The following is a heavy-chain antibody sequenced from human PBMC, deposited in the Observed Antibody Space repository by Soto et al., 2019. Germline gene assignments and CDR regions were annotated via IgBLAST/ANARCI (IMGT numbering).Heavy chain of an antibody. J-gene: IGHJ6*02. CDR2: ISYDGSNK. D-gene: IGHD3-16*01. CDR1: GFTFSSYA. CDR3: ARRPPRSLWEVEGDYYYSMDV. V-gene: IGHV3-30-3*01. Sequence: QVQLVESGGGVVQPGRSLRLSCAASGFTFSSYAMHWVRQAPGKGLEWVAVISYDGSNKYYADSVKGRFTISRDNSKNTLYLQMNSLRAEDTAVYYCARRPPRSLWEVEGDYYYSMDVWGQGTTVTVSS.